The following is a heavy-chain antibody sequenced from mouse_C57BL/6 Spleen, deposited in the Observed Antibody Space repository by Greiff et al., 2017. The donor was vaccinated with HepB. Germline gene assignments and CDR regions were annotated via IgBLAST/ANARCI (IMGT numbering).Heavy chain of an antibody. Sequence: QVQLQQPGAELVMPGASVKLSCKASGYTFTSYWMHWVKQRPGQGLEWIGEIDPSDSYTNYNQKFKGKSTLTVDKSSSTAYMQLSSLTSEDSAVYYCARTNYYGSSYTWFAYWGQGTLVTVSA. CDR2: IDPSDSYT. CDR1: GYTFTSYW. D-gene: IGHD1-1*01. V-gene: IGHV1-69*01. J-gene: IGHJ3*01. CDR3: ARTNYYGSSYTWFAY.